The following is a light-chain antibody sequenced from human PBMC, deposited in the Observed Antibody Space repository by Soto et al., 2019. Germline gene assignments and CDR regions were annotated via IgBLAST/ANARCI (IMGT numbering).Light chain of an antibody. CDR3: QQYGSSRNT. CDR2: SAS. CDR1: QSVTSSY. V-gene: IGKV3-20*01. Sequence: ENVLTQSPGTLSLSPGERATLSCRASQSVTSSYLAWYQQKPGQAPRLLIYSASSRATGVPDRFSGSGSATDFTHTISRVEPEDFAVYYCQQYGSSRNTFGQGTKLDIK. J-gene: IGKJ2*01.